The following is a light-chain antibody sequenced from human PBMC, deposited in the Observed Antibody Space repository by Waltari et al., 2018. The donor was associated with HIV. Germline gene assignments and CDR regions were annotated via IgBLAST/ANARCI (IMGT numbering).Light chain of an antibody. J-gene: IGKJ2*01. CDR2: GAS. CDR3: QQYDNLPYT. V-gene: IGKV1-33*01. Sequence: DIQMTQSPSSLSASLGDRVTITCQASQNITIFLNWVHQKRGKAPQLLIFGASKLETGVPSRFSASGAGTHFSRTISSLQPEDIATFYCQQYDNLPYTFGRGTKLEI. CDR1: QNITIF.